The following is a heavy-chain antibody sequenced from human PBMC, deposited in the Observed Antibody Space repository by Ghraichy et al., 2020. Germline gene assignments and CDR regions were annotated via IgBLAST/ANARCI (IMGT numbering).Heavy chain of an antibody. CDR1: GGSISSYY. CDR3: ARDGGGYYYGSGSYADGFDP. D-gene: IGHD3-10*01. CDR2: IYYSGST. J-gene: IGHJ5*02. V-gene: IGHV4-59*01. Sequence: SETLSLTCTVSGGSISSYYWSWIRQPPGKGLEWIGYIYYSGSTNYNPSLKSRVTISVDTSKNQFSLKLSSVTAADTAVYYCARDGGGYYYGSGSYADGFDPWGQGTLVTVSS.